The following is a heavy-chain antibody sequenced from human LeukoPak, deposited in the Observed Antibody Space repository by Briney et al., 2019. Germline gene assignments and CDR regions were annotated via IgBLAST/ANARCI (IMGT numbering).Heavy chain of an antibody. J-gene: IGHJ4*02. CDR3: AGEYSSSPTYYFDY. CDR1: GYSISSGYY. D-gene: IGHD6-13*01. CDR2: IYHSGST. V-gene: IGHV4-38-2*02. Sequence: PSETLSLTCTVSGYSISSGYYWGWIRQPPGKGLEWIGSIYHSGSTYYNPCLKSRVTISVDTSKNQFSLKLSSVTAADTAVYYCAGEYSSSPTYYFDYWGQGTLVTVSS.